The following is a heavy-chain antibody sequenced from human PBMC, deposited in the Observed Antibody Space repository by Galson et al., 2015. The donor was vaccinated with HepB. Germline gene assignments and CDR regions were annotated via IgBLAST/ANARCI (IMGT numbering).Heavy chain of an antibody. CDR3: ARIGYSSSSGQDYYYYYMDV. V-gene: IGHV4-59*01. Sequence: SETLSLTCTVSGGSISSYYWSWIRQPPGKGLEWIGYIYYSGSTNYNPSLKSRVTISVDTSKNQFSLKLSSVTAADTAVYYCARIGYSSSSGQDYYYYYMDVWGKRTTVTVSS. CDR1: GGSISSYY. J-gene: IGHJ6*03. D-gene: IGHD6-6*01. CDR2: IYYSGST.